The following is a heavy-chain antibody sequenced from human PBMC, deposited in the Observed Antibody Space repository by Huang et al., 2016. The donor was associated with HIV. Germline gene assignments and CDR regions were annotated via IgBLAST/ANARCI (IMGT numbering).Heavy chain of an antibody. J-gene: IGHJ4*02. CDR3: ARSAPWFYYGSGSSYYFDY. Sequence: QVTLRESGPALVKPTQTLTLTCPFSGFSLSTSGMCVTWIRQPPGKALEWLAHINWDDDKYFSTSLKTRLTISKDTSRNQVVLTMTNMDPVDTATYYCARSAPWFYYGSGSSYYFDYWGQGTLVTVSS. D-gene: IGHD3-10*01. CDR1: GFSLSTSGMC. CDR2: INWDDDK. V-gene: IGHV2-70*01.